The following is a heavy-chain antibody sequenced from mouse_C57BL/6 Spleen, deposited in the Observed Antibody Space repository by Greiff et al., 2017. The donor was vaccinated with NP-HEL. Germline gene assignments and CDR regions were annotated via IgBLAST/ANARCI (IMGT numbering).Heavy chain of an antibody. Sequence: QVQLQQSGAELVKPGASVKISCKASGYAFSSYWMNWVKQRPGKGLEWIGQIYPGDGDTNYNGKFTGKATLTADKSSSTAYMQLSSLTSEDSAVYFCARRYYGTLYYAMDYWGQGTSVTVSS. CDR2: IYPGDGDT. CDR1: GYAFSSYW. D-gene: IGHD1-1*01. J-gene: IGHJ4*01. CDR3: ARRYYGTLYYAMDY. V-gene: IGHV1-80*01.